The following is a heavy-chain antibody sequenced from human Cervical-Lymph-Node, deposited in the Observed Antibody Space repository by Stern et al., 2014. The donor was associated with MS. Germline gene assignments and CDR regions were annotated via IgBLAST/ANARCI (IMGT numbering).Heavy chain of an antibody. V-gene: IGHV1-2*02. CDR3: AREDTTAYCGGDCYSFDY. D-gene: IGHD2-21*02. CDR2: IRPDRGAT. Sequence: QVQLVQSGAEVKKPGASVKVSCKAYGYTFSGYYVHWVRQAPGQGLEHMGWIRPDRGATKYAQKFQGRVTMTRDTSISTAYLELRSLTSDDTAIYYCAREDTTAYCGGDCYSFDYWGQGSLLTVSS. J-gene: IGHJ4*02. CDR1: GYTFSGYY.